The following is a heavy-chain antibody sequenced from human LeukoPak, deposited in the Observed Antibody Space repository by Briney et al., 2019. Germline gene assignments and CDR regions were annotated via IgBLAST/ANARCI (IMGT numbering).Heavy chain of an antibody. Sequence: ASVKVSCMSSGYTFTNFYMHWVRQAPGQGLEWMGIINPSGSSTWFAEKFQGRIILTRDMSTTTDYMELSSLRSEDTAVYFCARDNSIDDRGWWFDPWGQGTLVTVSS. V-gene: IGHV1-46*01. CDR2: INPSGSST. CDR3: ARDNSIDDRGWWFDP. D-gene: IGHD4-23*01. CDR1: GYTFTNFY. J-gene: IGHJ5*02.